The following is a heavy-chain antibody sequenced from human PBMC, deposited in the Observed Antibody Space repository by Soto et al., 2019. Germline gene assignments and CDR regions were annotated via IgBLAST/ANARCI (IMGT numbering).Heavy chain of an antibody. V-gene: IGHV1-8*02. CDR1: GYTFTSDD. CDR2: MNPNSGNT. J-gene: IGHJ6*02. Sequence: QVQLVQSGAEVKKPGASVKVPWRASGYTFTSDDINWVRQATGQGLEWMGWMNPNSGNTGYAQKFQGRVTMTRNTSISTAYMELSSLRSEDTAVYYRSREVNFYGLDVWGQGTTVTVSS. CDR3: SREVNFYGLDV.